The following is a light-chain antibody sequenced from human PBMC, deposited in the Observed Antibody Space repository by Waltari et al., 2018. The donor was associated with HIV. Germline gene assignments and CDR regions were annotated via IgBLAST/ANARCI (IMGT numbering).Light chain of an antibody. J-gene: IGLJ1*01. Sequence: QSALTQPRSVSGSPGQSVTISCPGTSRDIASFDYVSWYQPYPGKAPKVIIYEVSQRPSGVPDRFTASKSGITASLTISGLQDEDEADYYCCSYAGAYTYVFGTGTKVTVL. CDR2: EVS. CDR3: CSYAGAYTYV. V-gene: IGLV2-11*01. CDR1: SRDIASFDY.